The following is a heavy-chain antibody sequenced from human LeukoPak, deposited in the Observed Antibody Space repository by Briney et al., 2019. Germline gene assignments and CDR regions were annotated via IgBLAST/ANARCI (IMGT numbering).Heavy chain of an antibody. V-gene: IGHV4-34*01. CDR2: INHSGST. Sequence: SETLSLTCAVYGGSFGGYYWSWIRQPPGKGLEWIGEINHSGSTNYNPSLKSRVTISVDTSKNQFSLKLSSVTAADTAVYYCARGRTEALTTWGQGTLVTVSS. J-gene: IGHJ5*02. D-gene: IGHD4-11*01. CDR3: ARGRTEALTT. CDR1: GGSFGGYY.